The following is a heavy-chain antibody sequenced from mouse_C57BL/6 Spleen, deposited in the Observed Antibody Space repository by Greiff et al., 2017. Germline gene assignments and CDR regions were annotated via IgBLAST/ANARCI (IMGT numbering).Heavy chain of an antibody. CDR1: GYTFTSYW. CDR2: IHPSDSDT. Sequence: QVQLKQPGAELVKPGASVKVSCKASGYTFTSYWMHWVKQRPGQGLEWIGRIHPSDSDTNYNQKFKGKATLTVDKSSSTAYMQLSSLTSEDSAVYYCAIVYYGRDYAMDYWGQGTSVTVSS. J-gene: IGHJ4*01. V-gene: IGHV1-74*01. D-gene: IGHD1-1*01. CDR3: AIVYYGRDYAMDY.